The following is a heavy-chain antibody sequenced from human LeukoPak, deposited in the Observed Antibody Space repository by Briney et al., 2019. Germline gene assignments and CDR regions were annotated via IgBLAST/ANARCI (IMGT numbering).Heavy chain of an antibody. J-gene: IGHJ3*02. D-gene: IGHD3-3*01. CDR3: AKHRGNWGYEFWYAFDI. CDR1: GFTFSSYA. V-gene: IGHV3-23*01. CDR2: ISGSGGST. Sequence: HPGGSLRLSCAASGFTFSSYAMSWVRQAPGKGLEWVSAISGSGGSTYYADSVKGRFTISRDNSKNTLYLQMNSLRAEDTAVYYCAKHRGNWGYEFWYAFDIWGQGTMVTVSS.